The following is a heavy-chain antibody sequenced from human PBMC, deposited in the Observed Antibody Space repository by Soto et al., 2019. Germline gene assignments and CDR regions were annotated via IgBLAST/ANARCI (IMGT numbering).Heavy chain of an antibody. CDR2: IYHSGST. Sequence: KTSETLSLTCAVSGGSISSSNWWSWVRQPPGKGLEWIGEIYHSGSTNYNPSLKSRVTISVDKSKNQFSLKLSSVTAADTAVYYCARDEKTTVTTGDYYYYGMDVWGQGTTVTVSS. V-gene: IGHV4-4*02. J-gene: IGHJ6*02. CDR3: ARDEKTTVTTGDYYYYGMDV. D-gene: IGHD4-4*01. CDR1: GGSISSSNW.